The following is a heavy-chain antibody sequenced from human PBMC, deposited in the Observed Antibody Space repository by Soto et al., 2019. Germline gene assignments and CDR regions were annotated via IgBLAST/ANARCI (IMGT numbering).Heavy chain of an antibody. J-gene: IGHJ4*02. CDR1: GDSISSHHYY. CDR3: AREPKQNYDSSPWNGGFDS. CDR2: IYYTGNN. V-gene: IGHV4-30-4*01. D-gene: IGHD3-22*01. Sequence: QVHLQESGPGLVKPSQTLSLSCTVSGDSISSHHYYWTWIRQPPGKGLEWVGYIYYTGNNFYNPALKSRVAMSVDPSTNQFSLKLASVTDADTAVYFCAREPKQNYDSSPWNGGFDSWGPGTLVTVSS.